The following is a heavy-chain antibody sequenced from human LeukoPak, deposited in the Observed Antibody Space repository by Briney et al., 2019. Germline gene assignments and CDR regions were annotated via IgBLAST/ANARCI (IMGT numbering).Heavy chain of an antibody. D-gene: IGHD3-22*01. J-gene: IGHJ4*02. CDR1: GFTFSSYS. CDR2: ISSSSSYI. V-gene: IGHV3-21*01. CDR3: AREWTYYYDSSGLDY. Sequence: GGSLRLSCAASGFTFSSYSVNWVRQAPGKGLEWVSSISSSSSYIYYADSVKGRFTISRDNAKNSLYLQMNSLRAEDTAVYYCAREWTYYYDSSGLDYWGQGTLVTVSS.